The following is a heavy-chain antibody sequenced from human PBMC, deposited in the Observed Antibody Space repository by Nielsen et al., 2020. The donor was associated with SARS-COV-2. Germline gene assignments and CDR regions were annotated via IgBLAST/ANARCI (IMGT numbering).Heavy chain of an antibody. CDR1: GGSFSGYY. CDR3: ARFDYGGKTRHFDY. D-gene: IGHD4-23*01. J-gene: IGHJ4*02. Sequence: ETLSLTCADYGGSFSGYYWSWIRQPPGKGLEWIGEINHSGSTNYNPSLKSRVTISVDTSKNQFSLKLSSVTAADTAVYYCARFDYGGKTRHFDYWGQGTLVTVSS. V-gene: IGHV4-34*01. CDR2: INHSGST.